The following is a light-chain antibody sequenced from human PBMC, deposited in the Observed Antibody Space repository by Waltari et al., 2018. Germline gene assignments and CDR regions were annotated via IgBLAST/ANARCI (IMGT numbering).Light chain of an antibody. CDR1: SGSIASNN. J-gene: IGLJ2*01. CDR3: QAYDSSNQV. V-gene: IGLV6-57*03. Sequence: NFMLTQPHSVSESPGKTVTISCTRSSGSIASNNVHWYQQRPGSAPTTVIDEDNQRPSGVPDLFSGSIDSSSNSASLTIAGLKTEDEADYCCQAYDSSNQVCGGGTKLAVL. CDR2: EDN.